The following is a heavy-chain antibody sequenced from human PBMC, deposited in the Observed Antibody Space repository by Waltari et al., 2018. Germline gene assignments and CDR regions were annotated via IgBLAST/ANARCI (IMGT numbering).Heavy chain of an antibody. D-gene: IGHD2-15*01. CDR3: ARGGYCSGGSCYSAYYYGMDV. Sequence: QVQLQQWGAGLLKPSETLSLTCAVHGGSFGGYYWSWIRKPPGKGREWIGEINHSGSTNYNPSLKSRVTISVDTSKNQFSLKLSSVTAADTAVYYCARGGYCSGGSCYSAYYYGMDVWGQGTTVTVSS. V-gene: IGHV4-34*01. J-gene: IGHJ6*02. CDR2: INHSGST. CDR1: GGSFGGYY.